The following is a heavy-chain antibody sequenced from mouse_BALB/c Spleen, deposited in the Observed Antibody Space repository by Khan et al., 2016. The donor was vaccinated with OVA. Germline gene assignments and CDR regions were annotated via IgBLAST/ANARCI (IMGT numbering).Heavy chain of an antibody. CDR1: GFTFSTYG. Sequence: EVELVESGGDIVKPGGSLKLSCAASGFTFSTYGMSWVRQTPDKRLEWVATVSTGGHYTYYTDTVKGRFTISRVNAKNPLYLQMSSLGSEDKAIFYCARLAYYYDSEGFAYWGKGTLVNVSA. D-gene: IGHD1-1*01. J-gene: IGHJ3*01. CDR2: VSTGGHYT. CDR3: ARLAYYYDSEGFAY. V-gene: IGHV5-6*01.